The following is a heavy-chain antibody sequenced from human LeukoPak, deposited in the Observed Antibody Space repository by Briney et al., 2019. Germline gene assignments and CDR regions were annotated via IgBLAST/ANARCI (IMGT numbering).Heavy chain of an antibody. Sequence: GGSLRLSCAASGFTFSSYTMNWVRQPPGKGLEWVSNIGTSSTTIYYADSVKGRFTISRDNAKNSLYLQMNSLRVEDTAVYYCATICSTSCYGYYMDVWGKGTTVTVSS. D-gene: IGHD2-2*01. J-gene: IGHJ6*03. V-gene: IGHV3-48*01. CDR2: IGTSSTTI. CDR1: GFTFSSYT. CDR3: ATICSTSCYGYYMDV.